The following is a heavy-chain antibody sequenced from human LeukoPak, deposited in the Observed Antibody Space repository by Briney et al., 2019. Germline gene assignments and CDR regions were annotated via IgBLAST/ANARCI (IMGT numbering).Heavy chain of an antibody. D-gene: IGHD1-26*01. CDR2: INPSGGGT. CDR1: GYTFTSYY. CDR3: ARVGAIKGDWFDP. Sequence: ASVKVSCKASGYTFTSYYMHWVRQAPGQGLEWMGIINPSGGGTSYAQKFQGRVTMTRDMSTSTVYMELSSLRSEDTAVYYCARVGAIKGDWFDPWGQGTLVTVSS. J-gene: IGHJ5*02. V-gene: IGHV1-46*01.